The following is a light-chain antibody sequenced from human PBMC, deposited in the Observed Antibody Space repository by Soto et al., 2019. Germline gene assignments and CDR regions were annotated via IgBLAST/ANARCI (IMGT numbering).Light chain of an antibody. CDR2: GAS. Sequence: EIVLTQSPGTLSLSPGERATLSCRASQSVSSSYLAWYQQKPGQAPRLLIYGASSRATGIPDRFSGSGSGTDFTLTIGRLEPEDFAVYYCQQYDSSPQLTFGGGTKVEIK. CDR1: QSVSSSY. CDR3: QQYDSSPQLT. J-gene: IGKJ4*01. V-gene: IGKV3-20*01.